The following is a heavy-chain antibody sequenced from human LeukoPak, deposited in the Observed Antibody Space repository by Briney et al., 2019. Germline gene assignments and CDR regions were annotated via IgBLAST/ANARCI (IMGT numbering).Heavy chain of an antibody. CDR3: ARKIFDYFDY. V-gene: IGHV3-21*01. J-gene: IGHJ4*02. CDR2: ISSSSSYI. Sequence: GGSLRLSRAASGFTFSSYSMNWVRQAPGKGLEWVSSISSSSSYIYYADSVKGRFTISRDNAKNSLYLQMNSLRAEDTAVYYCARKIFDYFDYWGQGTLVTVSS. CDR1: GFTFSSYS.